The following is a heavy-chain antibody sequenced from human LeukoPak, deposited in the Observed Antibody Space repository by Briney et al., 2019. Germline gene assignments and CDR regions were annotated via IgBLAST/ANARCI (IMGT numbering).Heavy chain of an antibody. J-gene: IGHJ5*02. Sequence: ASVKVSCKASGYTFTGYYMHWVRQAPGQGLEWMGWINPNSGGTNYAQKFQGRVTMTRDTSISTAYMELSRLRSDDTAVYYCAXXISSSWYGKWFDPWGQGTLVTVSS. CDR1: GYTFTGYY. D-gene: IGHD6-13*01. CDR3: AXXISSSWYGKWFDP. V-gene: IGHV1-2*02. CDR2: INPNSGGT.